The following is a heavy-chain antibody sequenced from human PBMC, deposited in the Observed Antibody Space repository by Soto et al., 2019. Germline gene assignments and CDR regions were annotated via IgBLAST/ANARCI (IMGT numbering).Heavy chain of an antibody. D-gene: IGHD6-6*01. CDR3: ASLSGGWLAYSSSSGAFDI. V-gene: IGHV1-46*01. J-gene: IGHJ3*02. CDR1: GYAFTSYY. CDR2: INPSGGST. Sequence: ASVKVSCKASGYAFTSYYMHWVRQAPGQGLEWMGIINPSGGSTSYAQKFQGRVTMTRDTSTSTVYMELSSLRSEDTAVYYCASLSGGWLAYSSSSGAFDIWGQGTMVTVSS.